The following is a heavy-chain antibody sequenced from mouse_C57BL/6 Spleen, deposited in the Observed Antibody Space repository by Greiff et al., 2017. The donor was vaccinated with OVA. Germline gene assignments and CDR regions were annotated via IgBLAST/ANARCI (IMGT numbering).Heavy chain of an antibody. V-gene: IGHV1-81*01. J-gene: IGHJ4*01. CDR1: GYTFTSYG. CDR3: ARRDYYGSSYAMDY. CDR2: IYPRSGNT. D-gene: IGHD1-1*01. Sequence: VMLVESGAELARPGASVKLSCKASGYTFTSYGISWVKQRTGQGLEWIGEIYPRSGNTYYNEKFKGKATLTADKSSSTADMELRSLTSEDSAVYFCARRDYYGSSYAMDYWGQGTSVTVSS.